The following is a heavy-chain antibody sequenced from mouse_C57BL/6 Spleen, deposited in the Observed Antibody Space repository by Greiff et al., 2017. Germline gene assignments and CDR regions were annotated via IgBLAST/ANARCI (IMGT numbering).Heavy chain of an antibody. V-gene: IGHV1-82*01. CDR1: GYAFSSSW. CDR2: IYPGDGDT. D-gene: IGHD2-3*01. CDR3: ARDGRWYFDV. J-gene: IGHJ1*03. Sequence: VQLQQSGPELVKPGASVKISCKASGYAFSSSWMNWVKQRPGKGLEGIGRIYPGDGDTNYNGKFKGKATLTADKSSSTAYMQLSSLTSEDSAVYFCARDGRWYFDVWGTGTTVTVSS.